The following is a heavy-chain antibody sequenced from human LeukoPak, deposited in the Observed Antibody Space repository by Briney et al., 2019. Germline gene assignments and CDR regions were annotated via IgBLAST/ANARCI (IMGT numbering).Heavy chain of an antibody. CDR1: GGSISSSSYY. V-gene: IGHV4-39*07. D-gene: IGHD3-9*01. CDR2: IYYSGST. CDR3: ARVLDYDILTGYYRGVY. Sequence: SETLSLTCTVSGGSISSSSYYWGWIRQPPGKGLEWIGSIYYSGSTYYNPSLKSRVTISVDTSKNQFSLKLSSVTAADTAVYYCARVLDYDILTGYYRGVYWGQGTLVTVSS. J-gene: IGHJ4*02.